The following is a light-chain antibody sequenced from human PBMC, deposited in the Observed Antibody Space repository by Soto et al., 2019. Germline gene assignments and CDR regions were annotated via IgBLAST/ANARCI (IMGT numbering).Light chain of an antibody. Sequence: DIQMTQSPSTLSASVGDRVTITCRASQSISSWLAWYQQKPGKAPKLLIYDASSLESGVPSRFSGSGSGTEFTFTISSLQSDDFATYYCQQYNSYLFTFGPGTKVDIK. CDR1: QSISSW. CDR3: QQYNSYLFT. CDR2: DAS. V-gene: IGKV1-5*01. J-gene: IGKJ3*01.